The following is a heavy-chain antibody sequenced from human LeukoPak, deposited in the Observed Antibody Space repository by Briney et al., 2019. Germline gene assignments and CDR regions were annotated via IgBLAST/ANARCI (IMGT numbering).Heavy chain of an antibody. J-gene: IGHJ4*02. CDR2: ISSSSSTI. D-gene: IGHD2-2*01. CDR1: GFTFSSYS. V-gene: IGHV3-48*04. Sequence: GGSLRLSCAASGFTFSSYSMNWVRQAPGKGLEWVSYISSSSSTIYYADSVKGRFTISRDNAKNSLYLQMNCLRAEDTAVYYCARDGIVVVPAAPYHFDYWGQGTLVTVPS. CDR3: ARDGIVVVPAAPYHFDY.